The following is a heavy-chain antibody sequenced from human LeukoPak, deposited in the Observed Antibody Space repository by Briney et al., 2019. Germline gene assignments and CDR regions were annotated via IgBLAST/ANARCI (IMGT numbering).Heavy chain of an antibody. V-gene: IGHV3-30*18. D-gene: IGHD1-26*01. CDR1: GFTLSSYG. J-gene: IGHJ4*02. CDR2: ISYDGSNK. CDR3: AKERYSGSYQYDY. Sequence: GGSLRLSCAASGFTLSSYGMHWVRQAPGKGLEWVAVISYDGSNKYYADSVKGRFTISRDNSKNTLYLQMNSLRAEDTAVYYCAKERYSGSYQYDYWGQGTLVTVSS.